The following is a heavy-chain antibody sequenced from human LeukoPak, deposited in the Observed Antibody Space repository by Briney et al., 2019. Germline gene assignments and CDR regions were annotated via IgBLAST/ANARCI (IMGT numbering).Heavy chain of an antibody. V-gene: IGHV4-59*12. Sequence: SETLSLTCTVSGGSISNYYWSWIRQPPGKGLEWIGYFYYSESTNYTNYNPSLKSRVTISVDTSKNQFSLKLSSVTAADTAVYYCARYPVGATAYYYYYMDVWGKGTTVTVSS. CDR3: ARYPVGATAYYYYYMDV. CDR2: FYYSESTNYT. D-gene: IGHD1-26*01. J-gene: IGHJ6*03. CDR1: GGSISNYY.